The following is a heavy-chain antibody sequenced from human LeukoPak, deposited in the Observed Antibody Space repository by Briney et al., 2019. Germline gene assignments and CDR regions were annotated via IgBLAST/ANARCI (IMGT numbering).Heavy chain of an antibody. J-gene: IGHJ4*02. CDR3: ASTYCVGDCYSIH. CDR1: GFTFSSYE. V-gene: IGHV3-48*03. CDR2: ISSSGSTI. D-gene: IGHD2-21*02. Sequence: GGSLRLSCAASGFTFSSYEMNWVRQAPGKGLEWVSYISSSGSTIYYADSVKGRFTISRDNAKNSLYLQMNSLRVEDTAVYYCASTYCVGDCYSIHWGQGTLVTVSS.